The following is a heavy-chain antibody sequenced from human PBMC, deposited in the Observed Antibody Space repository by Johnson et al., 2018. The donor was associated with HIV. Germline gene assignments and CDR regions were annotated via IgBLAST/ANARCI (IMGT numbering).Heavy chain of an antibody. J-gene: IGHJ3*02. CDR3: AEEEPTPHDAFDI. Sequence: QVKLVESGGGVVQPGRSLRLSCAASGFTFSTSGMHWVRQAPGKGMEWVAVISYDGSNKYYAYSVKGRFTISRDNSKNTLYLQMNSLRAEDTAVYYVAEEEPTPHDAFDIWGQGTIVTVSS. V-gene: IGHV3-30*18. CDR1: GFTFSTSG. CDR2: ISYDGSNK.